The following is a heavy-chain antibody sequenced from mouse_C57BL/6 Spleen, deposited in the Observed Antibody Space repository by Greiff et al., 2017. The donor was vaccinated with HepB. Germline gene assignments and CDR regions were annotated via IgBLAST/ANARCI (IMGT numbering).Heavy chain of an antibody. D-gene: IGHD3-3*01. Sequence: QVQLQQSGPGLVQPSQSLSITCTVSGFSLTSYGVHWVRQSPGKGLEWLGVIWSGGSTDYNAAFISRLSISKDNSKSQVFFKMNSLQADDTAIYYCARREGWDDAMDYWGQVTAVTVSS. CDR3: ARREGWDDAMDY. CDR2: IWSGGST. CDR1: GFSLTSYG. J-gene: IGHJ4*01. V-gene: IGHV2-2*01.